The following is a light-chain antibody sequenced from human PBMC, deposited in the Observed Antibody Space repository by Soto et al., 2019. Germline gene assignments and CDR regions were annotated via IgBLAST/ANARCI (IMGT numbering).Light chain of an antibody. CDR2: ENN. Sequence: QSVLTQPPSVSAAPGQRVTISCSGSSSNIGNNYVSWYQQLPGTAPKLLIYENNKRPAVIPDRSSGSKSGTSATLGITGLQTGDEADYYCGTWDSSLSAEVFGGGTKLTVL. CDR3: GTWDSSLSAEV. J-gene: IGLJ3*02. CDR1: SSNIGNNY. V-gene: IGLV1-51*02.